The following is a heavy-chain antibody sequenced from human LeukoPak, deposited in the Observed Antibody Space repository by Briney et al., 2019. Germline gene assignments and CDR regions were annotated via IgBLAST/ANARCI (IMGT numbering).Heavy chain of an antibody. J-gene: IGHJ4*02. CDR1: GFTFCSYE. D-gene: IGHD5-18*01. Sequence: GGSLRLSCAACGFTFCSYEMNWVRQAPGKGLKWVSYISSSGSPIYYADSVKGRFTISRDNAKNSLYLQMNSLRAEDTAVYFCARVGYSYGYAGFDYWGQGTLVTVSS. V-gene: IGHV3-48*03. CDR2: ISSSGSPI. CDR3: ARVGYSYGYAGFDY.